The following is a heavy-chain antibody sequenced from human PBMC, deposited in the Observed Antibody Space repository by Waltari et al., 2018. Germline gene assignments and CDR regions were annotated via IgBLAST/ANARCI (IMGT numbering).Heavy chain of an antibody. J-gene: IGHJ4*02. V-gene: IGHV3-48*04. CDR3: ARDPVEYSSSWYEPFDY. CDR1: GFTFSSYS. Sequence: EVQLVESGGGLVQPGGSLRLSCAASGFTFSSYSMNWVRQAPGKGLEWVSYISSSSSTIYYADSVKGRFTISRDNAKNSLYLQMNSLRAEDTAVYYCARDPVEYSSSWYEPFDYWGQGTLVTVSS. CDR2: ISSSSSTI. D-gene: IGHD6-13*01.